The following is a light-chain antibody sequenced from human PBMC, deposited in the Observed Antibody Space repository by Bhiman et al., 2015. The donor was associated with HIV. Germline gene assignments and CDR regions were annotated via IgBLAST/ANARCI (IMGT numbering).Light chain of an antibody. J-gene: IGLJ3*02. CDR2: RNN. V-gene: IGLV1-44*01. Sequence: LTQPPSASGTPGQRVTISCTGSGSDVGGYNHVSWYQQFPGMAPKLLIYRNNQRPSGVPDRFSGSKSGTSASLAISGLQAEDEAEYFCATWHDSLDGVMFGGGTKLTVL. CDR1: GSDVGGYNH. CDR3: ATWHDSLDGVM.